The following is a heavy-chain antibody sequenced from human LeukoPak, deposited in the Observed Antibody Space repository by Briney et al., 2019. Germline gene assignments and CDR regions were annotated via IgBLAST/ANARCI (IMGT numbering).Heavy chain of an antibody. J-gene: IGHJ4*02. Sequence: SETLSLTCTVSGGSISSSSYYWGWIRQPPGKGLEWIGSIYYSGSTYYNPSLKSRVPISVDTSRNQFSLKLSSVTAADTAVYYCAREYSRIARYWGQGTLVTVSS. CDR3: AREYSRIARY. D-gene: IGHD6-13*01. CDR1: GGSISSSSYY. V-gene: IGHV4-39*07. CDR2: IYYSGST.